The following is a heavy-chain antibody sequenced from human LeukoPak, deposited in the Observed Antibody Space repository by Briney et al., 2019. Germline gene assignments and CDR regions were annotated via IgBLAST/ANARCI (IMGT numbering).Heavy chain of an antibody. CDR1: GGPFSGYY. CDR2: INHSGST. J-gene: IGHJ4*02. CDR3: ARGGGLLRY. D-gene: IGHD2-21*01. Sequence: SETLSLTCAVYGGPFSGYYWSWIPQPPGKGLEWIGEINHSGSTNYNPSLKSRVTISVDTSKNQFSLKLSSVTAADTAVYYCARGGGLLRYWGQGTLVTVSS. V-gene: IGHV4-34*01.